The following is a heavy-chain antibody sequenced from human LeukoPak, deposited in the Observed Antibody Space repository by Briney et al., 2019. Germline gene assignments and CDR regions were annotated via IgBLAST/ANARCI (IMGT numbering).Heavy chain of an antibody. D-gene: IGHD5-12*01. V-gene: IGHV3-23*01. CDR1: GFTFSTYG. CDR3: AKGRGYTDY. J-gene: IGHJ4*02. Sequence: PGGSLRLSCAASGFTFSTYGMHWVRQAPGKGLEWVSAISGSGGSTYYADSVKGRFTISRDNSKNTLYLQMNSLRAEDTAVYYCAKGRGYTDYWGQGTLVTVSS. CDR2: ISGSGGST.